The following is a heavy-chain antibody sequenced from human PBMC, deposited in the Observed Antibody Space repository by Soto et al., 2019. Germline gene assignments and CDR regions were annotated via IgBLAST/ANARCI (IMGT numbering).Heavy chain of an antibody. CDR2: ISSSSSYI. Sequence: EVQLVESGGGLVKPGGSLRLSCAASGFTFSSYSMNWVRQAPGKGLEWVSSISSSSSYIYYADSVKGRFTISRDNAKNSLYLRMYSLRAEDTAVYYCARDQPGYSYGYGLGYWGQGTLVTVSS. D-gene: IGHD5-18*01. V-gene: IGHV3-21*01. CDR1: GFTFSSYS. J-gene: IGHJ4*02. CDR3: ARDQPGYSYGYGLGY.